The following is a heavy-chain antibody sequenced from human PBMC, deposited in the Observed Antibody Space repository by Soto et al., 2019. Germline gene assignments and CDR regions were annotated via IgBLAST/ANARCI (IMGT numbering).Heavy chain of an antibody. CDR2: IKKDGNEK. V-gene: IGHV3-7*01. Sequence: GGSLRLSCAASGFTFNTYCMSWVRQAPGKGLEWVASIKKDGNEKYYVDSVEGRFSISSDNAKNSLYLQINSLRAEDTAVYYCARHYTSGWSGLFLGHRGQGTTVTVPS. J-gene: IGHJ4*02. D-gene: IGHD6-19*01. CDR3: ARHYTSGWSGLFLGH. CDR1: GFTFNTYC.